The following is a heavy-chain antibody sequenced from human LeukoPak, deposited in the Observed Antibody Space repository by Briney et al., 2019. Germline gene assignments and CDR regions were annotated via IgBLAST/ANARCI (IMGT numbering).Heavy chain of an antibody. CDR3: ARSTVVVPLDAFDI. CDR1: GYTFTGYY. CDR2: MSAYNGNT. Sequence: GASVKVSCKASGYTFTGYYMHWVRQAPGQGLEWMGWMSAYNGNTNYAQKLQGRVTMTTDTSTSTAYMELRSLRSDDTAVYYCARSTVVVPLDAFDIWGQGTMVTVSS. J-gene: IGHJ3*02. D-gene: IGHD2-15*01. V-gene: IGHV1-18*04.